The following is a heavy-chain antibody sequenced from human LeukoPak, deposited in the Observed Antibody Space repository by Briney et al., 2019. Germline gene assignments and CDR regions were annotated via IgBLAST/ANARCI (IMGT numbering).Heavy chain of an antibody. V-gene: IGHV1-69*13. Sequence: ASVKVSCKASRGTFSSYAISWVRQAPGQGLEWMGGIIPIFGTANYAQKFQGRVTIAADESTSTAYMELSSLRSEDTAVYYCARDLRYSSGWTFFDYWGQGTLVTVSS. CDR1: RGTFSSYA. CDR2: IIPIFGTA. CDR3: ARDLRYSSGWTFFDY. J-gene: IGHJ4*02. D-gene: IGHD6-19*01.